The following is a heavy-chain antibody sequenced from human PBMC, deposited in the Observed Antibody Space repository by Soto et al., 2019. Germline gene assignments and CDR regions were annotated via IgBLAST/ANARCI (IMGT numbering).Heavy chain of an antibody. CDR2: INHSGST. J-gene: IGHJ3*02. D-gene: IGHD2-2*02. CDR3: ARGGPYRLYAAFDI. Sequence: SEALSVTCAVYGGSFIGYDWSWIRQPPGKGLEWIGEINHSGSTNYNPSLKSRVTISVDTSKNQFSLKLSSVTAADTAVYYCARGGPYRLYAAFDIWGQGTMVT. CDR1: GGSFIGYD. V-gene: IGHV4-34*01.